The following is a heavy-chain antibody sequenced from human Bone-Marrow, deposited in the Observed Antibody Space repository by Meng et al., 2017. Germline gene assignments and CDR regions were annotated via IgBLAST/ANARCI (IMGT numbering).Heavy chain of an antibody. Sequence: GESLKISCAASGFTVSSNYMSWVRQAPGKGLEWVSVIYSGGSTYYADSVRGRFTISRDNSKKTMYLQMNSLRAEDTAVYYCARIIYDSLAFDIWGQGTMVTVSS. J-gene: IGHJ3*02. CDR3: ARIIYDSLAFDI. CDR2: IYSGGST. V-gene: IGHV3-66*02. D-gene: IGHD3-22*01. CDR1: GFTVSSNY.